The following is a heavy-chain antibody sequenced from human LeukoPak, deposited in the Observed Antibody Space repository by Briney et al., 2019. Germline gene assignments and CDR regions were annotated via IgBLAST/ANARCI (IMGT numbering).Heavy chain of an antibody. Sequence: PGGSLRLSCAASGFTFSNYDWHWVRQATGRGLEWVSGIGKGGVTYYADSVKGRFTISRENAKNSLYLQMNSMRAGDTAVYYCARGGPGPSDYWGQGTLVTVSS. CDR2: IGKGGVT. J-gene: IGHJ4*02. D-gene: IGHD3-16*01. CDR3: ARGGPGPSDY. CDR1: GFTFSNYD. V-gene: IGHV3-13*04.